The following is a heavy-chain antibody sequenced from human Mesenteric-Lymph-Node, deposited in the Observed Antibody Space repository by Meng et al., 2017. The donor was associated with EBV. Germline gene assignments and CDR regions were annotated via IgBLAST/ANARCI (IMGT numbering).Heavy chain of an antibody. V-gene: IGHV3-21*01. J-gene: IGHJ4*02. CDR3: ARDVTSGSSID. D-gene: IGHD1-26*01. Sequence: EVQMVTSXXXXXKPXGXXXLSCAASGFTFSKNGMNWGRQTPGKGLEWVSSIDSGSSYIYYADSVKGRFTISRDNARNSLYLQMNSLRAEDTAVYYCARDVTSGSSIDWGQGTLVTVSS. CDR1: GFTFSKNG. CDR2: IDSGSSYI.